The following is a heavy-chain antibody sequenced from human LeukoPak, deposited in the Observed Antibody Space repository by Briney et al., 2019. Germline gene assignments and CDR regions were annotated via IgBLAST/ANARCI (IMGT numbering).Heavy chain of an antibody. CDR3: AGGVPAYYYYGMDV. CDR2: IWYDGGNK. CDR1: GFTFSSYG. J-gene: IGHJ6*02. V-gene: IGHV3-33*01. Sequence: GGSLRLSCAASGFTFSSYGMHWVRQAPGKGLEWVAVIWYDGGNKNYADSVKGRLTIYRGNSKNTLYLQMNSLRDEDTAVYYCAGGVPAYYYYGMDVWGQGTTVTVSS. D-gene: IGHD2-2*01.